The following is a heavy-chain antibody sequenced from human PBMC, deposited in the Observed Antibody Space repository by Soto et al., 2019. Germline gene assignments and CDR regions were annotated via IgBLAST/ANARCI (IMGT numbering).Heavy chain of an antibody. CDR2: INPSGGST. CDR1: GYTFTSYY. J-gene: IGHJ4*02. Sequence: ASVKVSCKASGYTFTSYYMHWVRQAPGQGLEWMGIINPSGGSTSYAQKFQGRVTMTRDTSTSTVYMELSSLRSEDTAVYYCARDDLGYDFWSGEIGYFDYWGQGTLVTVS. V-gene: IGHV1-46*01. CDR3: ARDDLGYDFWSGEIGYFDY. D-gene: IGHD3-3*01.